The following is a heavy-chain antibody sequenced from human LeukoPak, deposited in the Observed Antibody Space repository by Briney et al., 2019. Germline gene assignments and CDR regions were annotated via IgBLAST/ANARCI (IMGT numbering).Heavy chain of an antibody. CDR3: ARAGITMVRGASGGMDV. CDR2: INTNTGNP. CDR1: GYRFTNYA. Sequence: ASVKVSCKASGYRFTNYAMNWVRQAPGQGLEWMGWINTNTGNPTYAQGFTGRFVFSLDTSVSTAYLQISSLKAEDTAVYYCARAGITMVRGASGGMDVWGQGTTVTVSS. D-gene: IGHD3-10*01. J-gene: IGHJ6*02. V-gene: IGHV7-4-1*02.